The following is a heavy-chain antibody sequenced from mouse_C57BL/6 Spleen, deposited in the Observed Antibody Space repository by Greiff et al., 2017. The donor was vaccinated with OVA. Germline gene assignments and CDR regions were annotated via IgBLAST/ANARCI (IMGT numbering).Heavy chain of an antibody. V-gene: IGHV1-61*01. CDR3: ARGYGSRIDY. J-gene: IGHJ2*01. CDR1: GYTFTSYW. Sequence: QVQLKQSGAELVRPGSSVKLSCKASGYTFTSYWMDWVKQRPGQGLEWIGNIYPSDSETHYNQKFKDKATLTVDKSSSTAYMQLSSLTSEDSAVYYCARGYGSRIDYWGQGTTLTVSS. D-gene: IGHD1-1*01. CDR2: IYPSDSET.